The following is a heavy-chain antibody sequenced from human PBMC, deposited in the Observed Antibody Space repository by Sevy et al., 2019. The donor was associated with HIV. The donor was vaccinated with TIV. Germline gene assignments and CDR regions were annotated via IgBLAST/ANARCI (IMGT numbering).Heavy chain of an antibody. CDR3: TRRAGDVREFDY. D-gene: IGHD1-26*01. CDR1: GYSFTTYW. CDR2: IYPGDSDT. J-gene: IGHJ4*02. Sequence: GQSLKISGKGSGYSFTTYWIGWVRQMPGKGLEWMGIIYPGDSDTRYSPSFQGQVTISVDKSISTAYLQWSSLKASDNGMYYCTRRAGDVREFDYWGQGTLVTVSS. V-gene: IGHV5-51*01.